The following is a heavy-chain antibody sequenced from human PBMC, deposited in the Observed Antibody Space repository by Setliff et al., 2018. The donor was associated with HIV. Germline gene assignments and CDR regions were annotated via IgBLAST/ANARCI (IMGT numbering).Heavy chain of an antibody. CDR2: MCHNENGVTT. V-gene: IGHV4-59*01. J-gene: IGHJ1*01. Sequence: TLSLTCIVSGGSIDNYYWNWVRQPPGKGPEWIGNMCHNENGVTTNQNPSLKSRIVMYLDRTKNEFSLSLFSATTADTAVYYCARDRGSGWYGYFQQWGQGSQVTSPQ. D-gene: IGHD6-19*01. CDR3: ARDRGSGWYGYFQQ. CDR1: GGSIDNYY.